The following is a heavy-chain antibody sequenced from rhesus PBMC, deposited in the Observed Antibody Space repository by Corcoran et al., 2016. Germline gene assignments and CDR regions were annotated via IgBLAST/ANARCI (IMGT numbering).Heavy chain of an antibody. Sequence: EVQLVQSGAEVKRPGESLRISCKTSGYSFTSSWISWVCQLPGKGLECMRNLYPVDSDTIYRPTFQGQVTISADKSISTTYLQWSSLKASDTATYYCAKSVYNIWTGYYTDWYFDLWGPGTPITISS. CDR3: AKSVYNIWTGYYTDWYFDL. CDR1: GYSFTSSW. V-gene: IGHV5S1*01. CDR2: LYPVDSDT. D-gene: IGHD3-3*01. J-gene: IGHJ2*01.